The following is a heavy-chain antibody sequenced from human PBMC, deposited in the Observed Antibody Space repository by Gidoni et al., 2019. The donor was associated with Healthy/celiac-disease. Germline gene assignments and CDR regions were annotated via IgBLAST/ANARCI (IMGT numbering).Heavy chain of an antibody. D-gene: IGHD4-17*01. J-gene: IGHJ6*02. Sequence: SYAMHWVRQAPGKGLEWVAVISYDGSNKYYADSVKGRFTISRDNSKNTLYLQMNSLRAEDTAVYYCARKGYYGDYVPYYYYGMDVWGQGTTVTVSS. V-gene: IGHV3-30-3*01. CDR3: ARKGYYGDYVPYYYYGMDV. CDR2: ISYDGSNK. CDR1: SYA.